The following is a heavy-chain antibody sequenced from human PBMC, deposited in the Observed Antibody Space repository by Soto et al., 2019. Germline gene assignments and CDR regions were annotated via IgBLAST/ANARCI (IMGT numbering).Heavy chain of an antibody. V-gene: IGHV3-21*01. D-gene: IGHD2-15*01. CDR1: GFTFSSYS. Sequence: GGSLRLSCAASGFTFSSYSMNWVRQAPGKGLEWVSSISSSSSYIYYADSVKGRFTISRDNAKNSLYLQMNSLRAEDTAVYYCARKLGYCSGGSCYSGEDYYYYYMDVWGKGTTVTVSS. CDR2: ISSSSSYI. CDR3: ARKLGYCSGGSCYSGEDYYYYYMDV. J-gene: IGHJ6*03.